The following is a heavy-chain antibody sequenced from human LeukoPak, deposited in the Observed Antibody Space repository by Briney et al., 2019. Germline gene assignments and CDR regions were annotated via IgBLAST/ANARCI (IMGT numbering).Heavy chain of an antibody. Sequence: GGSLRLSCAASGFTFSSYAMSWVRQAPGKGLEWVSAISGSGGSTYYADSVKGRFTISRDNSKNTLYLQMNSLRAEDTAVYYCAKDGYYGSGSYSHYYYMDVWGKGTTVTISS. CDR3: AKDGYYGSGSYSHYYYMDV. CDR1: GFTFSSYA. D-gene: IGHD3-10*01. V-gene: IGHV3-23*01. J-gene: IGHJ6*03. CDR2: ISGSGGST.